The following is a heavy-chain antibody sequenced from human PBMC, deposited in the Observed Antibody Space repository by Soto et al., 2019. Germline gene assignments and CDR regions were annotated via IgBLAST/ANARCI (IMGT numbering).Heavy chain of an antibody. J-gene: IGHJ5*02. CDR1: GFTFSSYA. CDR3: AKRDSSSWYNWFDP. Sequence: GGSLRLSCAASGFTFSSYAMSWVRQAPGKGLEWVSAISGSGGSTYYADSVKGRFTISRDNSKNTLYLQINSLRAEDTAVYYCAKRDSSSWYNWFDPWGQGTLVTVSS. CDR2: ISGSGGST. V-gene: IGHV3-23*01. D-gene: IGHD6-13*01.